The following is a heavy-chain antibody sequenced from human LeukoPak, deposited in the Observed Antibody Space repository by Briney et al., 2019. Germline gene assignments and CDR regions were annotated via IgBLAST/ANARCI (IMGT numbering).Heavy chain of an antibody. V-gene: IGHV1-2*02. CDR2: INPNSGGT. CDR1: GYTSTGYY. D-gene: IGHD2-2*03. Sequence: ASVKVSCKASGYTSTGYYMHWVRQAPGQGLEWMGWINPNSGGTNYAQKFQGRVTMTRDTSISTAYMELSRLRSDDTAVYYCARDRVDIVVVPAAMHFGYWGQGTLVTVSS. J-gene: IGHJ4*02. CDR3: ARDRVDIVVVPAAMHFGY.